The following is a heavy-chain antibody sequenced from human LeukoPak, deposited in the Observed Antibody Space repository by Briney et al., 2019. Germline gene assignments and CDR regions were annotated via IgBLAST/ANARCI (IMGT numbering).Heavy chain of an antibody. Sequence: GRSLRLSCAASGFTFSSYGMHWVRQAPGKGLEWVAVIWYDGSNKYYADSVKGRFTISRDNSKNTLYLQMNSLRAEDTAVYYCAKASSSWFAPYYYGMDVWGQGTTVTVSS. CDR3: AKASSSWFAPYYYGMDV. CDR2: IWYDGSNK. V-gene: IGHV3-33*06. CDR1: GFTFSSYG. J-gene: IGHJ6*02. D-gene: IGHD6-13*01.